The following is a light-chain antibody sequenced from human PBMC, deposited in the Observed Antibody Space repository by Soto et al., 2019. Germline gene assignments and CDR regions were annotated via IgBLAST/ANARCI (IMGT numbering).Light chain of an antibody. CDR1: QSIKTS. CDR3: QQSYEIPVT. Sequence: DIQLTQTPSSLPASVGDRVTITCRASQSIKTSLNWYPEKPGKAPNLLIFKASNLQSGVTSRFSGSGSGTDFTLTISSLQPEDFAGYFCQQSYEIPVTFGQGTKLEIK. J-gene: IGKJ2*01. CDR2: KAS. V-gene: IGKV1-39*01.